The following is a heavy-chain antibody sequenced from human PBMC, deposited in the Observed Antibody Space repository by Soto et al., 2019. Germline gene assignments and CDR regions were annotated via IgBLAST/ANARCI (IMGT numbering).Heavy chain of an antibody. V-gene: IGHV3-74*01. J-gene: IGHJ6*02. CDR3: TRVGGSVSGMDV. CDR2: IDNAGSSA. CDR1: GFTFSIYW. D-gene: IGHD1-1*01. Sequence: EVQLVESGGGLVQPGGSLRLSCAASGFTFSIYWMHWVRQAPGKGPVWVSRIDNAGSSARYADSVKGRFTISRDNXXXXXXLXXXXLXAXXXXXXXXTRVGGSVSGMDVWGQGTTVTVSS.